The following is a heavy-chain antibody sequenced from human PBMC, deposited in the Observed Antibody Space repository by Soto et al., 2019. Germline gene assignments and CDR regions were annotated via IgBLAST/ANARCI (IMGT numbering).Heavy chain of an antibody. Sequence: SETLPHTCTVSGGSISSYYWSWIRQPPGKGLEWIGYIYYSGSTNYNPSLKSRVTISVDTSKNQFSLKLSSVTAADTAVYYCARDRRFLEWSYAFDIWGQGTMVTVSS. D-gene: IGHD3-3*01. CDR1: GGSISSYY. CDR3: ARDRRFLEWSYAFDI. CDR2: IYYSGST. V-gene: IGHV4-59*01. J-gene: IGHJ3*02.